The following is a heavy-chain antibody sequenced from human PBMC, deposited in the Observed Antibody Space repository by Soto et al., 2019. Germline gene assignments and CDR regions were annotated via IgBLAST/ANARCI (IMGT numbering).Heavy chain of an antibody. CDR2: IWYDGSNK. J-gene: IGHJ4*02. Sequence: GGSLRLSCAASGFTFSSYGMHWVRQAPGKGLEWVAVIWYDGSNKYYADSVKGRFTISRDNSKNTLYLQMNSLRAEDTAVYYCARDPYSSSSGIDYWGQGALVTSPQ. CDR1: GFTFSSYG. CDR3: ARDPYSSSSGIDY. V-gene: IGHV3-33*01. D-gene: IGHD6-6*01.